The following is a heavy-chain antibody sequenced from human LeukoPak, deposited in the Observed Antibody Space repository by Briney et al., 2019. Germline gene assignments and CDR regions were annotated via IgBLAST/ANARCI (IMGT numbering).Heavy chain of an antibody. Sequence: SETLSLTCAVYVGSFSGYHWNWIRQPPGKGLEYIGYIYYSGYTNYNPSLKSRVTISVDTSKNQFSLKLSSVTAADTAVYYCARETSQKGAHYMDVWGKGTTVTISS. V-gene: IGHV4-59*01. J-gene: IGHJ6*03. CDR3: ARETSQKGAHYMDV. CDR2: IYYSGYT. D-gene: IGHD3-16*01. CDR1: VGSFSGYH.